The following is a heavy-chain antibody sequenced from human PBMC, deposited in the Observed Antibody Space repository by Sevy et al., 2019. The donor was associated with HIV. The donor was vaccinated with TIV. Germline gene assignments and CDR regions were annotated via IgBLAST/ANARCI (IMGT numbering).Heavy chain of an antibody. CDR1: GFTFSSYG. V-gene: IGHV3-33*01. CDR2: IWYDGSNN. D-gene: IGHD6-19*01. Sequence: GGSLRLSCAASGFTFSSYGMHWVRQAPGKGLEWVAVIWYDGSNNYYADSVKGRFTISRDNSYNTLNLQMNSLRAEDTAVYYCARDGLSSGWLFDSGGQGTLVTVSS. CDR3: ARDGLSSGWLFDS. J-gene: IGHJ4*02.